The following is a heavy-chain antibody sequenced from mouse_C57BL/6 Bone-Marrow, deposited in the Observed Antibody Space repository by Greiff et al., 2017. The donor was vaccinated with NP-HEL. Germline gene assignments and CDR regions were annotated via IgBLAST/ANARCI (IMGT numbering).Heavy chain of an antibody. CDR1: GYTFTDYN. Sequence: EVQLQQSGPELVKPGASVKIPCKASGYTFTDYNMDWVKQSHGKSLEWIGDINPNNGGTIYNQKFKGTATLTVDKSSITAYMELRSLTSEDTAVYYCARRGEQLRLRRAIDYWGQGTSVTVSS. V-gene: IGHV1-18*01. D-gene: IGHD3-2*02. CDR3: ARRGEQLRLRRAIDY. J-gene: IGHJ4*01. CDR2: INPNNGGT.